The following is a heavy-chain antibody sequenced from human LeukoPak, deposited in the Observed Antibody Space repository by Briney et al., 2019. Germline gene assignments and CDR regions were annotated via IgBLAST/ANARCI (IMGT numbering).Heavy chain of an antibody. CDR2: ISGSGGST. CDR1: GFTFSSYA. D-gene: IGHD3-10*01. CDR3: ARVELYGLGSYYNGLYFDY. V-gene: IGHV3-23*01. Sequence: GGSLRLSCAASGFTFSSYAKSWVRQAPGKGLEWVSAISGSGGSTYYADYVKGRFTISRDNSKNTLYLQMNSLRAEDTAVYYCARVELYGLGSYYNGLYFDYWGQGTLVTVSS. J-gene: IGHJ4*02.